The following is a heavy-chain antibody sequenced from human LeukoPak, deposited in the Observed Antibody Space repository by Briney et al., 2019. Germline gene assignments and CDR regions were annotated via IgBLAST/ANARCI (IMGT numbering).Heavy chain of an antibody. J-gene: IGHJ4*02. Sequence: PGRSLRLSCAASGFTFDDYAMHWVRQAPGKGLEWVSGISWNSGSIGYADSVKGRFTISRDNAKNSLYLQMNSLRAEDTALYYYAKGRGYSYGRGPYYFDYWGQGTLVTVSS. V-gene: IGHV3-9*01. CDR3: AKGRGYSYGRGPYYFDY. CDR1: GFTFDDYA. D-gene: IGHD5-18*01. CDR2: ISWNSGSI.